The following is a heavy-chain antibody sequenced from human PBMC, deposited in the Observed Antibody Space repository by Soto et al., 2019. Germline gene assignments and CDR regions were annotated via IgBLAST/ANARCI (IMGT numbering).Heavy chain of an antibody. CDR2: ISYDGSNK. Sequence: GGSLRLSCAASGFTFSSYAMHWVRQAPGKGLEWVAVISYDGSNKYYADSVEGRFTISRDNSKNTLYLQMNSLRAEDTAVYYCASPVGVVPAAIGTNFDYWGQGTLVTVSS. CDR3: ASPVGVVPAAIGTNFDY. V-gene: IGHV3-30-3*01. CDR1: GFTFSSYA. D-gene: IGHD2-2*02. J-gene: IGHJ4*02.